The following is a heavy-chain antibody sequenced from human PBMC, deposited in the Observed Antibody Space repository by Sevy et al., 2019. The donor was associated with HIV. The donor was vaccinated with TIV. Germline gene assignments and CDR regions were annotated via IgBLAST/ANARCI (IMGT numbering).Heavy chain of an antibody. D-gene: IGHD3-22*01. CDR2: IRSKANSYAT. V-gene: IGHV3-73*01. J-gene: IGHJ4*02. CDR3: TRLKGGRDSSGYQYFDY. Sequence: GGSLRLSCAASGFTFSGSAMRWVRQASGKGLEWVGRIRSKANSYATAYAASVKGRFTISRDDSKNTAYLQMNSLKTEDTAVYYCTRLKGGRDSSGYQYFDYWGQGTLVTVSS. CDR1: GFTFSGSA.